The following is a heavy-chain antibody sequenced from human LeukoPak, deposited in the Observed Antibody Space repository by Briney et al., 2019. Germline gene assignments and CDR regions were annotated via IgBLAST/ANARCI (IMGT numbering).Heavy chain of an antibody. J-gene: IGHJ4*02. CDR2: ISGSGGST. CDR1: GFTFSGYA. Sequence: GGSLRLSCAASGFTFSGYAMSWVRQAPGKGLEWVSAISGSGGSTYYADSVKGRFTISRDNSKNTLYLQMNSLRAEDTAVYYCAKSVALVLLLGYWGQGTLVTVSS. CDR3: AKSVALVLLLGY. D-gene: IGHD3-10*01. V-gene: IGHV3-23*01.